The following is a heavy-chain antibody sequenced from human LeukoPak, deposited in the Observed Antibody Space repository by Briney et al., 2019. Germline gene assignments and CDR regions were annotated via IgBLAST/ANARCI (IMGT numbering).Heavy chain of an antibody. D-gene: IGHD3-9*01. V-gene: IGHV4-38-2*02. Sequence: SETLSLTCAVSGYSISSGYYWGWIRQPPGKGLEWTGSIYHSGSTYYNPSLKSRVTISVDTSKNQFSLKLSSVTAADTAVYYCARDLVQGYDILTGPYDYWGQGTLVTVSS. CDR2: IYHSGST. J-gene: IGHJ4*02. CDR1: GYSISSGYY. CDR3: ARDLVQGYDILTGPYDY.